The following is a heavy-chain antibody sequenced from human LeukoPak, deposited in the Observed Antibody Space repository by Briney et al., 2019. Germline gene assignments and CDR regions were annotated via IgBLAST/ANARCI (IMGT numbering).Heavy chain of an antibody. Sequence: SETLSLTCTVSGGSISSGSYYWSWIRQPAGKGLEWIGRIYTSGSTNYNPSLKSRVTISVDTSKNQFSLKLSSVTAADTAVYYCARHFRLSYTFDIWGQGTMVTVSS. V-gene: IGHV4-61*02. CDR3: ARHFRLSYTFDI. D-gene: IGHD3-16*01. CDR1: GGSISSGSYY. J-gene: IGHJ3*02. CDR2: IYTSGST.